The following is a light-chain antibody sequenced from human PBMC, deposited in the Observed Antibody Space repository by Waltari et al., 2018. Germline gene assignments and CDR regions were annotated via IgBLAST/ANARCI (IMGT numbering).Light chain of an antibody. Sequence: QSALTQPASVSGTPGQSITISCTGTTSDVGAYDLVSWYQQHPGEAPKLLICEVFKRPSVIFSRFSGSKSGSTASLTVSGLQPEDEGDYYCCSYAGRGTYVFGSGTKVTVL. V-gene: IGLV2-23*02. CDR3: CSYAGRGTYV. J-gene: IGLJ1*01. CDR2: EVF. CDR1: TSDVGAYDL.